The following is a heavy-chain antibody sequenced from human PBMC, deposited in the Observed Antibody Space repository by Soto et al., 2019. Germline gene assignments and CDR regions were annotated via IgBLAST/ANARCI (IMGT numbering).Heavy chain of an antibody. CDR1: GYTFIRYG. Sequence: SVKVSCKASGYTFIRYGITWVRQAPGQGLEWMGGIIPIFGTANYAQKFQGRVTITADESTSTAYMELSSLRSEDTAVYYCASSTMVRGVLWDIDYWGQGTLVTVSS. V-gene: IGHV1-69*13. CDR3: ASSTMVRGVLWDIDY. CDR2: IIPIFGTA. D-gene: IGHD3-10*01. J-gene: IGHJ4*02.